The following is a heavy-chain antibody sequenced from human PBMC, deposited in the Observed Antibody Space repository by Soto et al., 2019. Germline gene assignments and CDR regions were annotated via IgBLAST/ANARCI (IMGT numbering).Heavy chain of an antibody. CDR2: MYSSENT. V-gene: IGHV4-39*01. Sequence: PSETLSLTCSVSGGFVSSSSYSWGWIRQSPGKGLEWIGTMYSSENTYYNPSLLSRVTISVDTSKNEFSLRLSSVTAADTAVYYCARTLRRGPPSDYWGQGTLVTVSS. CDR1: GGFVSSSSYS. J-gene: IGHJ4*02. CDR3: ARTLRRGPPSDY. D-gene: IGHD3-10*01.